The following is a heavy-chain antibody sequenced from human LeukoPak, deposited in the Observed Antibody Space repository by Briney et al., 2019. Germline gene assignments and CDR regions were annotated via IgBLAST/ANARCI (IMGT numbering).Heavy chain of an antibody. CDR2: IIPILGIA. CDR1: GGTFSSYA. V-gene: IGHV1-69*04. CDR3: ARDRAYGSGSYAGSDY. D-gene: IGHD3-10*01. J-gene: IGHJ4*02. Sequence: SVKVSCKASGGTFSSYAISWVRQAPGQGLEWMGRIIPILGIANYAQKFQGRVTITADKSTSTAYMELSSLRSEDTAVYYCARDRAYGSGSYAGSDYWGQGTLVTVSS.